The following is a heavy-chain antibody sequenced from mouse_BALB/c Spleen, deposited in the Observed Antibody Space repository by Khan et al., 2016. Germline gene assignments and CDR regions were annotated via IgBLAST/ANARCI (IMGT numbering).Heavy chain of an antibody. CDR3: ARSGYPY. Sequence: IQLVQSGPELVKPGASVKVSCKASGYAFTNYNIYWVKQRHGKSLEWIGYIDPYNGGASYNQKFKGKATLTVDKSSSTAYMHLNSLTSEDSAVXYCARSGYPYWGQGTLVTVSA. CDR2: IDPYNGGA. V-gene: IGHV1S135*01. D-gene: IGHD3-1*01. CDR1: GYAFTNYN. J-gene: IGHJ3*01.